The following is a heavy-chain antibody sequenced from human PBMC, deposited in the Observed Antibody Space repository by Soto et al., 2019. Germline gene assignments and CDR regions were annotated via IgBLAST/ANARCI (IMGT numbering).Heavy chain of an antibody. V-gene: IGHV3-7*03. D-gene: IGHD1-1*01. Sequence: EVNLVESGGGLVQPGGSLRLSCEASGFALSPYWMSWVRQAPGKGLEWVASINQGGSVKHYVDSVRGRFTISRGNAKNSLFLQMNSLSAEDTAVYYCARLTEAVTTFVYWGQGTPVTVSS. J-gene: IGHJ4*02. CDR2: INQGGSVK. CDR3: ARLTEAVTTFVY. CDR1: GFALSPYW.